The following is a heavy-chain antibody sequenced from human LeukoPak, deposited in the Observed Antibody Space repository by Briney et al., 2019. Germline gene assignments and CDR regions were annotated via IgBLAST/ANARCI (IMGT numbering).Heavy chain of an antibody. CDR3: ARCSDFWSGSAWFDP. Sequence: ASVKVSCKASGYTFTKYDINWVRQATGQGLEWMGWVNPNSGNTGYAQKFQGRVTITRDTSISTAYMELSSLRSEDTAVYYCARCSDFWSGSAWFDPWGQGTLVTVSS. J-gene: IGHJ5*02. D-gene: IGHD3-3*01. CDR1: GYTFTKYD. V-gene: IGHV1-8*03. CDR2: VNPNSGNT.